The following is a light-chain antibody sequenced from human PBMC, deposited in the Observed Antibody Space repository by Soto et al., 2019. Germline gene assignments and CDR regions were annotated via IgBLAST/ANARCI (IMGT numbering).Light chain of an antibody. CDR1: QDIVTY. V-gene: IGKV1-39*01. J-gene: IGKJ4*01. CDR2: AAS. CDR3: QQSHSLPLT. Sequence: DLQMTQSPSSLSASRGDSVTITCRASQDIVTYLSWYQQKPGKAPELLIYAASSLQRGVPSRFSGSGSGTDFTLTISSLQPEDFATYYCQQSHSLPLTFGGGTKVEI.